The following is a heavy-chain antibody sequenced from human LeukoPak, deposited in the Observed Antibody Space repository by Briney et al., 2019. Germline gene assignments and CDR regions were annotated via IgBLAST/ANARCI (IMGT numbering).Heavy chain of an antibody. CDR1: GFTFSSYG. J-gene: IGHJ4*02. D-gene: IGHD3-16*01. CDR3: AKDLGGYGVTKGD. Sequence: GGSLRLSCAASGFTFSSYGMHWVRQAPGKGLEWVAVISYDGSNKYYADSVKGRFTISRDNSKNTLYLQMNSLRAEDTAVYYCAKDLGGYGVTKGDWGQGTLVTVSS. V-gene: IGHV3-30*18. CDR2: ISYDGSNK.